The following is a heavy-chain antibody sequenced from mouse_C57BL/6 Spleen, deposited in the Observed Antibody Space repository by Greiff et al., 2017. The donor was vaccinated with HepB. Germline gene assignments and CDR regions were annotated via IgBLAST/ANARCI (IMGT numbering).Heavy chain of an antibody. V-gene: IGHV1-59*01. Sequence: VQLQQPGAELVRPGTSVKLSCKASGYTFTSYWMHWVKQRPGQGLEWIGVIDPSDSYTNYNQKFKGKATLTVDTSSSTAYMQRSSLTSEDSAVYYCARDYYGSSPHFDYWGQGTTLTVSS. D-gene: IGHD1-1*01. CDR2: IDPSDSYT. J-gene: IGHJ2*01. CDR3: ARDYYGSSPHFDY. CDR1: GYTFTSYW.